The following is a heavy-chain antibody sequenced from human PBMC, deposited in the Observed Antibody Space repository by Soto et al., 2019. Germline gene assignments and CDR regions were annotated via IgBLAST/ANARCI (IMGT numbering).Heavy chain of an antibody. Sequence: QVQLVQSGAEVKKPGSWVKVSCKASGGTFSSYAISWVRQAPGQGLEWMGGIIPIFGTANYAQKFQGRVTITADESTSTAYMELSSLRSEDTAVYYCARVNNHYSDESINWFDPWGQGTLVTVSS. D-gene: IGHD2-15*01. V-gene: IGHV1-69*12. CDR3: ARVNNHYSDESINWFDP. CDR2: IIPIFGTA. CDR1: GGTFSSYA. J-gene: IGHJ5*02.